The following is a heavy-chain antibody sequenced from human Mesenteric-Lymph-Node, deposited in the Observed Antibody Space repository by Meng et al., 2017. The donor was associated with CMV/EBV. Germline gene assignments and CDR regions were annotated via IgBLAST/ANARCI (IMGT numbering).Heavy chain of an antibody. V-gene: IGHV3-48*03. D-gene: IGHD2-2*01. CDR3: SRDCIINSCPIELFDY. J-gene: IGHJ4*02. CDR1: GFPFSSYE. CDR2: ISSSAITI. Sequence: GGSLRLSCVASGFPFSSYEMNWVRQAPGKGLAWISYISSSAITIYDADSVKGRFTISRDNAKNSLYLQMNSLRAEDTAVYYCSRDCIINSCPIELFDYWGQGTLVTVSS.